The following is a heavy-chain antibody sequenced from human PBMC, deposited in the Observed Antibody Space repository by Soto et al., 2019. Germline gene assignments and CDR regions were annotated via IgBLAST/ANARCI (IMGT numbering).Heavy chain of an antibody. V-gene: IGHV1-69*06. J-gene: IGHJ5*02. D-gene: IGHD2-2*01. CDR2: IIPIFGTA. CDR3: ASSRIVVVPAAISMLWFDP. CDR1: GGTFSSYA. Sequence: QVQLVQSGAEVKKPGSSVKVSCKASGGTFSSYAISWVRQAPGQGLEWMGGIIPIFGTANYAQKFQGRVTITADKSTSTAYMELSSLRSEDTAVYYCASSRIVVVPAAISMLWFDPWGQGTLVTVSS.